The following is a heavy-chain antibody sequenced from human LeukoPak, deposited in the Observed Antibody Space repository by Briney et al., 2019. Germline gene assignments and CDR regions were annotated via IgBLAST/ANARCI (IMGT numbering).Heavy chain of an antibody. CDR3: ALIAYCGGDCYPLDY. V-gene: IGHV1-18*01. J-gene: IGHJ4*02. Sequence: ASVKVSCKASGYTFTSYGISWVRQAPGQGLEWMGWLSAYNGNTNYAQKLQGRVTMTTDTSTSTAYMELRSLRSDDTAVYYCALIAYCGGDCYPLDYWGQGTLVTVSS. CDR2: LSAYNGNT. D-gene: IGHD2-21*02. CDR1: GYTFTSYG.